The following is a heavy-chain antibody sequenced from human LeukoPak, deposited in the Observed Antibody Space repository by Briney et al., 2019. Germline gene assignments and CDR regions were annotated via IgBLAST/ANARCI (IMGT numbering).Heavy chain of an antibody. V-gene: IGHV1-18*01. J-gene: IGHJ4*02. Sequence: VASVKVSCKASGYTFTSYGISWVRQAPGQRLEWMGWISPYNGNTNYAQKLQGRVTMTTDTSTSTAYMGLRSLRSDDTAVYYCAREMATIVNQFDYWGQGTLVTVSS. CDR2: ISPYNGNT. CDR1: GYTFTSYG. CDR3: AREMATIVNQFDY. D-gene: IGHD5-24*01.